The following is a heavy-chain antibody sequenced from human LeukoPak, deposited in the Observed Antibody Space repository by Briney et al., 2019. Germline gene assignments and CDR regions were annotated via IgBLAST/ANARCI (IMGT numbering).Heavy chain of an antibody. CDR3: ARAGGYCSGGNCYFPSIIDY. V-gene: IGHV4-4*02. CDR1: GGSISSSNW. D-gene: IGHD2-15*01. J-gene: IGHJ4*02. CDR2: INHRGST. Sequence: SETLSLTCAVSGGSISSSNWWSWVRQPPGKGLEWIGEINHRGSTNYNPSLRSRVTVSVDTSNNQFSLKLSSVTAADTAVYYCARAGGYCSGGNCYFPSIIDYWGQGTLVTVSS.